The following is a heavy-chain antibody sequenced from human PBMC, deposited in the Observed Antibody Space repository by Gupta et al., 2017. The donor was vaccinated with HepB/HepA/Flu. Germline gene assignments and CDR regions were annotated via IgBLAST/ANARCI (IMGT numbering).Heavy chain of an antibody. D-gene: IGHD2/OR15-2a*01. CDR1: GVTFSRSG. CDR3: AKGNSRTHYGALDM. Sequence: QVQLVESGGGVVEPGTSLSLACAASGVTFSRSGMDRARQVPGKGLEWVAVISKDASDQKYADSVKGRFTISRDNSKNTLFLQMNSLRAEDTAVYYCAKGNSRTHYGALDMWGQGTMVIVSS. J-gene: IGHJ3*02. CDR2: ISKDASDQ. V-gene: IGHV3-30*18.